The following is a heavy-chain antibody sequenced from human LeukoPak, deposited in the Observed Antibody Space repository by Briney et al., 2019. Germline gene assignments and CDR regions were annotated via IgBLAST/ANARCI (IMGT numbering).Heavy chain of an antibody. J-gene: IGHJ4*02. CDR1: GGTFSSYA. D-gene: IGHD5-12*01. V-gene: IGHV1-69*13. CDR3: AREGTDIVYLNGEGXXDY. Sequence: SVKVSCKASGGTFSSYAISWVRQAPGQGLEWMGGIIPIFGTANYAQKFQGRVTITADESTSTAYMELSSLRSEDTAVYYCAREGTDIVYLNGEGXXDYXXXGTXVTVSS. CDR2: IIPIFGTA.